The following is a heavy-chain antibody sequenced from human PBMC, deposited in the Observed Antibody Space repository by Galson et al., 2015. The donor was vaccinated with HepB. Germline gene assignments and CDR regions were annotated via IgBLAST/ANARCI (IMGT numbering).Heavy chain of an antibody. J-gene: IGHJ6*02. V-gene: IGHV1-69*13. D-gene: IGHD4-23*01. CDR1: GGTFSSYA. CDR2: IIPIFGTA. CDR3: ARATTVVMGDYYYGMDV. Sequence: SVKVSCKASGGTFSSYAISWVRQAPGQGLEWMGGIIPIFGTANYAQKFQGRVTITADESTSTAYMELSSLRSEDTAVYYCARATTVVMGDYYYGMDVWGQGTTVTVSS.